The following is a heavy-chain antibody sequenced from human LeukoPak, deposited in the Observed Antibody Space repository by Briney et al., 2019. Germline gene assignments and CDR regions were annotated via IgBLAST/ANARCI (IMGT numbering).Heavy chain of an antibody. Sequence: PSETLSLTCTVSGGSISSYYWSWIRRPARKGLEWFGRIYTSGSADYNPSLKSRVTMPVDTSKNQFSLKLSSVTAADTAVYYCARDLRATEFQFDYWGQGTLVTVSS. CDR2: IYTSGSA. J-gene: IGHJ4*02. V-gene: IGHV4-4*07. CDR3: ARDLRATEFQFDY. D-gene: IGHD3-10*01. CDR1: GGSISSYY.